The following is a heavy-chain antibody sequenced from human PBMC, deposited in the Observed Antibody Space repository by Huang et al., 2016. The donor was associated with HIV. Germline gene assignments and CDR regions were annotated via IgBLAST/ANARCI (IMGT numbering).Heavy chain of an antibody. V-gene: IGHV1-69*01. Sequence: SCQSSGGGSSSYAISWVRQARGQGLEWMGGIIPIFGPTDYAPRFQGRVTITADESTNTAYIELSSLEYDDTALYYCARSGPRWGLATIWTLVYWGQGTLVTVSS. CDR2: IIPIFGPT. D-gene: IGHD5-12*01. CDR3: ARSGPRWGLATIWTLVY. CDR1: GGGSSSYA. J-gene: IGHJ4*02.